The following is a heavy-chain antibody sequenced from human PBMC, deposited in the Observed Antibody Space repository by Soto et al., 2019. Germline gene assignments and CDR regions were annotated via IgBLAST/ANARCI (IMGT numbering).Heavy chain of an antibody. CDR2: IYPGDSDS. V-gene: IGHV5-51*01. Sequence: PGESLKISCKGSGFTVTSYWIAWVGQMPGKGLEWMGIIYPGDSDSSYSPSFQGQVTISADKSINTAYLHWSSLKASDTAIYYCAKHEGYCSTTTCSNFDYWGQGTLVTVSS. CDR1: GFTVTSYW. J-gene: IGHJ4*02. D-gene: IGHD2-2*01. CDR3: AKHEGYCSTTTCSNFDY.